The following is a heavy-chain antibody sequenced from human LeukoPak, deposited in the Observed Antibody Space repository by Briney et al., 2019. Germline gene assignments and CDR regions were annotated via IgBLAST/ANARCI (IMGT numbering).Heavy chain of an antibody. D-gene: IGHD3-10*01. Sequence: PGRSLRLSCAASGFTFSSYAMHWVRQAPGKGLEWVAVISYDGSNKYYADSVKGRFTISRDNSKNTLYLQMNSLRAEDTAVYYCARDLGYYYGSGSYISDYYFDYWGQGTLVTVSS. J-gene: IGHJ4*02. V-gene: IGHV3-30*01. CDR1: GFTFSSYA. CDR2: ISYDGSNK. CDR3: ARDLGYYYGSGSYISDYYFDY.